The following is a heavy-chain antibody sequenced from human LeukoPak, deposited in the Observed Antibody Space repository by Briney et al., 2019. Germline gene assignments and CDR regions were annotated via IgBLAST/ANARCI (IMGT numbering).Heavy chain of an antibody. D-gene: IGHD2-15*01. Sequence: GGSLRLSSAASGFTFSSYGMHWVRQAPGKGLVWVSRISSDDSSTSYADSVKGRFTISRDNAKNTLYLQMNSLRAEDTAVYYCASQMVAAHADWFDSWGQGTLVTVSS. V-gene: IGHV3-74*01. CDR1: GFTFSSYG. J-gene: IGHJ5*01. CDR2: ISSDDSST. CDR3: ASQMVAAHADWFDS.